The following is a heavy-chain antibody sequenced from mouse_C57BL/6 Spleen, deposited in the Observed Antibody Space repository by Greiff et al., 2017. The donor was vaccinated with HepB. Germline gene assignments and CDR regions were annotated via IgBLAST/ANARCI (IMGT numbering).Heavy chain of an antibody. CDR1: GYTFTSYW. V-gene: IGHV1-50*01. CDR2: IDPSDSYT. CDR3: ARARDY. J-gene: IGHJ2*01. Sequence: VQLQQPGAELVKPGASVKLSCKASGYTFTSYWMQWVKQRPGQGLEWIGEIDPSDSYTNYNQKFKGKATLTVDTSSSTAYMQLSSLTSEDSAVSYCARARDYWGQGTTLTVSS.